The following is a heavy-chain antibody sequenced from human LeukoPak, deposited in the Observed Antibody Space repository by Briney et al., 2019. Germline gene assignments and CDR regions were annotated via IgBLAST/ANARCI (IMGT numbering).Heavy chain of an antibody. Sequence: ASETLSLTCTVSGYSISSGYYWGWIRQPPGKGLEWIWEINHSGSTNYNPSLKSRVTISVDTSKNQFSLKLSSVTAADTAVYYCARHEVNDFWSGYRAAYNWFDPWGQGTLVTVSS. D-gene: IGHD3-3*01. CDR3: ARHEVNDFWSGYRAAYNWFDP. V-gene: IGHV4-38-2*02. CDR2: INHSGST. CDR1: GYSISSGYY. J-gene: IGHJ5*02.